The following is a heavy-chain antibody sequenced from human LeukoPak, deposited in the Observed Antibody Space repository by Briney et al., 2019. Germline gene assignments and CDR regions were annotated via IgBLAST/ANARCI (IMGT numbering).Heavy chain of an antibody. CDR3: AGSRWELLVEYYNYGMDV. CDR1: GFTFSSYW. V-gene: IGHV3-74*01. J-gene: IGHJ6*02. D-gene: IGHD1-26*01. CDR2: INSDGSST. Sequence: GGSLRLPCAASGFTFSSYWMHWVSQAPGKGLVWGSRINSDGSSTRYADSVKGPFTISSDNAKNTQYLQMNSLRAEDTAVYYGAGSRWELLVEYYNYGMDVWGQGTTVTVSS.